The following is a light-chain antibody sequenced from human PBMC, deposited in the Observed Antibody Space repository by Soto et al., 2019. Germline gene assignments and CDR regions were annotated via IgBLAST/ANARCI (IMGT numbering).Light chain of an antibody. Sequence: QSALTQPASVSGSPGQSITISCTGTSSDVGGYNYVSWYQQHPGKAPKLMIYEVSNRPSGVSNRFSGSKSGNTASLTISGLQTEDAADYYCSSYTTSSTPCVFGTGTKVTVL. V-gene: IGLV2-14*01. CDR2: EVS. J-gene: IGLJ1*01. CDR1: SSDVGGYNY. CDR3: SSYTTSSTPCV.